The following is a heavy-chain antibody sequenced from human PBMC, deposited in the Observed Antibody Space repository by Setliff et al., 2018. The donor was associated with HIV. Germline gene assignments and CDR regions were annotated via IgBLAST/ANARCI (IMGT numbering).Heavy chain of an antibody. J-gene: IGHJ4*02. Sequence: GASVKVSCKASGYTFASYYMHWVRQAPGQGLEWMGIINPSGGSTSYAQKFQGRVTMTRDTSTSTVYMELSSLRSEDTAVYYCAREYSSSSGGGAFDYWGQGTLVTVSS. CDR3: AREYSSSSGGGAFDY. CDR1: GYTFASYY. D-gene: IGHD6-6*01. V-gene: IGHV1-46*01. CDR2: INPSGGST.